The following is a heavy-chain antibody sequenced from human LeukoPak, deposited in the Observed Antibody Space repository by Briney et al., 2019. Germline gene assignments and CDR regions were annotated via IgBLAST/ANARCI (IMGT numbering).Heavy chain of an antibody. CDR1: GFTFSSYS. V-gene: IGHV3-21*01. CDR3: ASLIAAAGRAGDY. J-gene: IGHJ4*02. CDR2: ISSSSSSYI. D-gene: IGHD6-13*01. Sequence: PGGSLRLSCAASGFTFSSYSMNWVRQAPGKGLEWVSSISSSSSSYIYYADSVKGRFTISRDNAKNSLYLQMNSLRAEDTAVYYCASLIAAAGRAGDYWGQGTLVTVSS.